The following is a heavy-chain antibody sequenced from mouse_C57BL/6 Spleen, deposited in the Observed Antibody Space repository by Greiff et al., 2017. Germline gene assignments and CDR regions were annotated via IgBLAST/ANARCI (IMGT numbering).Heavy chain of an antibody. J-gene: IGHJ1*03. D-gene: IGHD2-5*01. CDR3: ARLYYSNSYWYFDV. Sequence: VQLQQPGAELVKPGASVKLSCNASGYTFTSYWMHWVKQRPGQGLEWIGMIHPNSGSTNYNEKFKSKATLTVDKSSSTAYMQLSSLTSEDSAVYYGARLYYSNSYWYFDVWGTGTTVTVSS. CDR2: IHPNSGST. V-gene: IGHV1-64*01. CDR1: GYTFTSYW.